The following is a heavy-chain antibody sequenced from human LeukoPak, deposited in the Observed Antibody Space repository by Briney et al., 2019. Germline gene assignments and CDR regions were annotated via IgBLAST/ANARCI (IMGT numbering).Heavy chain of an antibody. CDR2: VYGGGST. V-gene: IGHV4-4*07. CDR1: GGSISSYY. Sequence: SETLSLICTVSGGSISSYYLSWIRQPAGKGLEWIGRVYGGGSTTYNPSLKSRVTMSVDTSKNQFSLKLSSVTAADTALYYCARDSGTTGEVKFDPWGQGTLVTVSS. D-gene: IGHD3-10*01. J-gene: IGHJ5*02. CDR3: ARDSGTTGEVKFDP.